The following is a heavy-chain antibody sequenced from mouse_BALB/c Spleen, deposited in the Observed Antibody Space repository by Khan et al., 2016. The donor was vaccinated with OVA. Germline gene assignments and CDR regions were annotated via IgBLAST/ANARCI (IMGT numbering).Heavy chain of an antibody. CDR1: GYTFTSFW. CDR3: ARGGYGSPFAY. Sequence: VQLQESGPELVRPGASVKMSCKASGYTFTSFWIHWVKQRPGQGLEWIGMIDPSQSETRLNQKFTDKATLNVDKSSNTAYMPLSRLTSEDSAVYYGARGGYGSPFAYWGQGTLVTVSA. J-gene: IGHJ3*01. D-gene: IGHD1-1*01. V-gene: IGHV1S127*01. CDR2: IDPSQSET.